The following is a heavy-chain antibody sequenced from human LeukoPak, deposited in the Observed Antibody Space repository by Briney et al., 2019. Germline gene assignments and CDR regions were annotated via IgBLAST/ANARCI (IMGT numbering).Heavy chain of an antibody. Sequence: SVKVSCKSSGDPFDNYAINWVRQAPGQGLEWMGRIIPSLNRANYAQIRVTITADKSTATAYMELSGLRYEDTAVYYCARRTDRVDDAFGVWGQGTMVTVSS. CDR1: GDPFDNYA. CDR2: IIPSLNRA. D-gene: IGHD3/OR15-3a*01. CDR3: ARRTDRVDDAFGV. J-gene: IGHJ3*01. V-gene: IGHV1-69*04.